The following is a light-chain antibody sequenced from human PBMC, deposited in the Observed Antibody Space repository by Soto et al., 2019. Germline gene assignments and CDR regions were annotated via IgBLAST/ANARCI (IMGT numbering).Light chain of an antibody. CDR1: QSVSSY. CDR2: DAS. CDR3: QQRSNWPLT. J-gene: IGKJ3*01. V-gene: IGKV3-11*01. Sequence: DIVLTQSPATLSLSPGERATLSCRASQSVSSYLVWFQQKPGQAPRLLIYDASTRATGIPARFSGSGSGTDFTLPISSLEPEDFAVYYCQQRSNWPLTFGPGTKGISN.